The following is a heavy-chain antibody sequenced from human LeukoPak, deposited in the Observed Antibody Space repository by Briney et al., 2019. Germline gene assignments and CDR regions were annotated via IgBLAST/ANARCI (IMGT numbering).Heavy chain of an antibody. D-gene: IGHD5-12*01. CDR1: GFTFSSYA. V-gene: IGHV3-30-3*01. CDR3: ARDLSNSGYDAPDDY. Sequence: PGRSLRLSCAASGFTFSSYAMHWVRQAPGKGLEWVAVISYDGSNKYYADSVKGRFTISRDNSKNTLYLQMNSLRAEDTAVYYCARDLSNSGYDAPDDYGGQGTLVTVSS. J-gene: IGHJ4*02. CDR2: ISYDGSNK.